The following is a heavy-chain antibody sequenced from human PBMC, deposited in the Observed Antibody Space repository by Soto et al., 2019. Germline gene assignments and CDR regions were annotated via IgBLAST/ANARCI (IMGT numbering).Heavy chain of an antibody. V-gene: IGHV1-69*13. D-gene: IGHD3-10*01. CDR1: GGIFSTYS. CDR3: ARDRDDYGSGNYYNRIDF. J-gene: IGHJ4*02. CDR2: IIPIFGTP. Sequence: SVNVSCKASGGIFSTYSISWLRQAPWQGLEWMGGIIPIFGTPNYAQRFQGRVTITADESTSTAYMELSRLRSEDTAVYYCARDRDDYGSGNYYNRIDFWGQGTLVTVSS.